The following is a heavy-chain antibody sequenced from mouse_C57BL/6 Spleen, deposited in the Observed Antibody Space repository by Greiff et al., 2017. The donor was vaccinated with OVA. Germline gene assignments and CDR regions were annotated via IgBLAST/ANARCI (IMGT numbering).Heavy chain of an antibody. V-gene: IGHV5-4*01. CDR3: ARDRDYYAMDY. CDR1: GFTFSSYA. Sequence: EVQLVESGGGLVKPGGSLKLSCAASGFTFSSYAMSWVRQTPEKRLEWVATISDGGSYTYYPDNVKGRFTISRDNAKNNLYLQMSHLKSGDTAMYYCARDRDYYAMDYWGQGTSVTVSS. CDR2: ISDGGSYT. J-gene: IGHJ4*01.